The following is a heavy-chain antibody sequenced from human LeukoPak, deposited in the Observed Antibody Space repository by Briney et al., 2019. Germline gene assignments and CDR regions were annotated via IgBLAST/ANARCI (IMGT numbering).Heavy chain of an antibody. CDR1: GGSISSYY. J-gene: IGHJ4*02. Sequence: SETLSLTCTVSGGSISSYYWSWIRQPPGKGLEWIGYIYYSGSTNYNPSLKSRVTISVDTSKNQFSLKLSSVTAADTAVYYCASNMVRGVISVVTFDYWGQGTLVTVSS. V-gene: IGHV4-59*12. CDR3: ASNMVRGVISVVTFDY. D-gene: IGHD3-10*01. CDR2: IYYSGST.